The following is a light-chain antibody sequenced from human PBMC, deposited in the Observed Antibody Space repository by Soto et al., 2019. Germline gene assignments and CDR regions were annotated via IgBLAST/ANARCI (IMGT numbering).Light chain of an antibody. CDR1: QDISGW. CDR3: QQYRSSPVT. Sequence: DIQMTQSPSSLSASVGDTVTITCRASQDISGWLAWYQQQPDKAPKSLIYAASTLQSGVPSRFSGSRYGTDFTLTISSLQPEDFATYFCQQYRSSPVTFGPGTKVDI. V-gene: IGKV1D-16*01. J-gene: IGKJ3*01. CDR2: AAS.